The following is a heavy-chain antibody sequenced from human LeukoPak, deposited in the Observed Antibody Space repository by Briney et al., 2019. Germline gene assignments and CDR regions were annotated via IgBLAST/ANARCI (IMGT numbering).Heavy chain of an antibody. CDR2: IYTSGST. CDR3: ARAVAAAGTDYFDY. Sequence: PSETLSLTCTVSGGSISSYYWSWIRQPAEKGLEWIGRIYTSGSTNYNPSLKSRVTMSVDTSKNQFSLKLSSVTAADTAVYYCARAVAAAGTDYFDYWGQGTLVTVSS. V-gene: IGHV4-4*07. CDR1: GGSISSYY. J-gene: IGHJ4*02. D-gene: IGHD6-13*01.